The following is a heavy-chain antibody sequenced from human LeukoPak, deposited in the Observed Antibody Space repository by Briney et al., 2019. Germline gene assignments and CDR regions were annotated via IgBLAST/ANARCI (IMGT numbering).Heavy chain of an antibody. CDR3: ARSIGRLYYFDY. CDR1: GGTFTGYY. CDR2: INPNSGGT. J-gene: IGHJ4*02. V-gene: IGHV1-2*02. D-gene: IGHD2/OR15-2a*01. Sequence: ASVKVSCKASGGTFTGYYMHWVRQAPGQGLEWMGWINPNSGGTNYAQKFQGRVTMTRDTSISTAYMELSRLRSDDTAVYYCARSIGRLYYFDYWGQGTLVTVSS.